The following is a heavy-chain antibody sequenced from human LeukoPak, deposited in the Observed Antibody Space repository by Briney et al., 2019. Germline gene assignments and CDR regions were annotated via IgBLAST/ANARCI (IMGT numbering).Heavy chain of an antibody. CDR2: INPNSGGT. CDR3: ARGGDIVVVPAAKSGFCDY. D-gene: IGHD2-2*01. V-gene: IGHV1-2*04. CDR1: GYTFTGYY. J-gene: IGHJ4*02. Sequence: GASVKVSCKASGYTFTGYYMHWVRQAPGQGLEWMGWINPNSGGTNYAQKLQGWVTMTRDTSISTAYMELSRLRSDDTAVYYCARGGDIVVVPAAKSGFCDYWGQGTLVTVSS.